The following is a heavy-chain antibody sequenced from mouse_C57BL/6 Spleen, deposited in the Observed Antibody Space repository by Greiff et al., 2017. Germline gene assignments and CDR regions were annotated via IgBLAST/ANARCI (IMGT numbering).Heavy chain of an antibody. CDR2: IYPGSGST. D-gene: IGHD3-2*02. Sequence: VQLKQPGAELVKPGASVKMSCKASGYTFTSYWITWVKQRPGQGLEWIGDIYPGSGSTNYNEKFKSKATLTVDTSSSTAYMQLSSLTSEDSAVYYCAKTAQATAWFAYWGQGTLVTVSA. V-gene: IGHV1-55*01. CDR1: GYTFTSYW. J-gene: IGHJ3*01. CDR3: AKTAQATAWFAY.